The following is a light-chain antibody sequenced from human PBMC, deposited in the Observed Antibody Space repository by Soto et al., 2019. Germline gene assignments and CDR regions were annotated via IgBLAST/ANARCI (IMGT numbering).Light chain of an antibody. CDR2: WAS. CDR3: QQYYSTPVH. J-gene: IGKJ2*01. V-gene: IGKV4-1*01. Sequence: DIVMTQSPDSLAVSLGERATINCKSSQGVLYSSNNKNYLAWYQQKPGQPPKLLIYWASTRESGVPDRFSGSGSGTDFTLTISSLQAEDVAVYYCQQYYSTPVHFGQGTKLEIK. CDR1: QGVLYSSNNKNY.